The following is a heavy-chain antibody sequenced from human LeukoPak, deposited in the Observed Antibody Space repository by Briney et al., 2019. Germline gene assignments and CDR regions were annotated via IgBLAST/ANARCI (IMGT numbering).Heavy chain of an antibody. CDR3: AKLIYGGNPSGPFDY. CDR2: ISGSGGST. V-gene: IGHV3-23*01. D-gene: IGHD4-23*01. CDR1: GFTFSNYA. Sequence: GGSLRLSCAASGFTFSNYAMGWLRQAPGKGPEWVSTISGSGGSTYYADSVKGRFTISRDNSKNTLYLQMNSLRAEDTAVYYCAKLIYGGNPSGPFDYWGQGTLVTVSS. J-gene: IGHJ4*02.